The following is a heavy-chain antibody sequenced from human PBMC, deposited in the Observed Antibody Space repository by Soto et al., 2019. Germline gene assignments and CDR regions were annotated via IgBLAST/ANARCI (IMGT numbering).Heavy chain of an antibody. CDR1: GGSVSSSSC. V-gene: IGHV4-4*02. Sequence: SETLSLTCAVSGGSVSSSSCWSWVRQAPGKGLEWIGEIYHSGAINYNPSLRSRVSMSLDKSKNQLSLNLKSVTAADTAVYYCARPVPDATWDYNGMDVWGQGTRVTVSS. J-gene: IGHJ6*02. CDR3: ARPVPDATWDYNGMDV. D-gene: IGHD2-2*01. CDR2: IYHSGAI.